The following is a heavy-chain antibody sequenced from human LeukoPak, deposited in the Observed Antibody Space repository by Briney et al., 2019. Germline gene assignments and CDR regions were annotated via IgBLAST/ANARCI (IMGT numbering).Heavy chain of an antibody. CDR3: ARLRTSCCIDY. J-gene: IGHJ4*02. CDR2: IYNSEST. Sequence: SETLSLTCTVSGGSISSYYWSWIRQPAGKELEWIGRIYNSESTNYNPSLRSRVTMSVDKSKNQFSLKVSSATAADTAVYYCARLRTSCCIDYWGQGTLVTVSS. V-gene: IGHV4-4*07. CDR1: GGSISSYY. D-gene: IGHD2-2*01.